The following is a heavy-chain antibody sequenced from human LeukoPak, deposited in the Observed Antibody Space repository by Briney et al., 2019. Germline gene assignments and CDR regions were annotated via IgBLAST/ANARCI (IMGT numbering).Heavy chain of an antibody. CDR2: ISYDGSNK. Sequence: GGSLRLSCAASGFTFSSYAMHWVRQAPGKGLEWVAVISYDGSNKYYADSVKGRFTISRDNSKNTLYLQMNSLRAEDTAVYYCARVVVRGVHDYWGQGTLVTVSS. CDR1: GFTFSSYA. V-gene: IGHV3-30-3*01. J-gene: IGHJ4*02. CDR3: ARVVVRGVHDY. D-gene: IGHD3-10*01.